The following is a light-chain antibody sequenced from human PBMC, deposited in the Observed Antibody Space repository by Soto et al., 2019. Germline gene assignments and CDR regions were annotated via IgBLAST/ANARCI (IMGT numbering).Light chain of an antibody. Sequence: QSVLTQPASVSGSPGQSITISRTGTSSDVGGYSYVSWYQQHPGKAPKLMIYEVSNRPSGVSNRFSGSKSGSTASLTISGLQAEDEADYYCSSYTSTTTRGFGTGTKV. J-gene: IGLJ1*01. V-gene: IGLV2-14*01. CDR1: SSDVGGYSY. CDR2: EVS. CDR3: SSYTSTTTRG.